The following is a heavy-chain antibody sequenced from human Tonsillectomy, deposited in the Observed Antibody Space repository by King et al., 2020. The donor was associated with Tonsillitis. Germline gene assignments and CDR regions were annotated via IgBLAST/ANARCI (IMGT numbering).Heavy chain of an antibody. CDR2: FSGSGAYT. J-gene: IGHJ4*02. Sequence: VQLVESGGGLVQPGGSLRLPCAASQFTFSTYAMSWVRQAPGKGLEWVSTFSGSGAYTYYAKPVKGRFTISRDNSKNTLFLQMKSLRAADTAVYYCAKGGGITGSNYFDNWGQGTLVTVSS. D-gene: IGHD1-14*01. CDR1: QFTFSTYA. CDR3: AKGGGITGSNYFDN. V-gene: IGHV3-23*04.